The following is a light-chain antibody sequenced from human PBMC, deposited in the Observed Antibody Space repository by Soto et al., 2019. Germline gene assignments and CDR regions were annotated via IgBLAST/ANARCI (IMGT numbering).Light chain of an antibody. Sequence: QSVLTQPPSASGTPGQRVTIACSGSSSNIGSTTVKWYQQLPGTAPKLLIYNNNKRPSWFPDRFSGSKSGASASLAISGLQSEDEADYYCAAWEDSLNGVVFGGGTQLTVL. V-gene: IGLV1-44*01. CDR3: AAWEDSLNGVV. J-gene: IGLJ3*02. CDR2: NNN. CDR1: SSNIGSTT.